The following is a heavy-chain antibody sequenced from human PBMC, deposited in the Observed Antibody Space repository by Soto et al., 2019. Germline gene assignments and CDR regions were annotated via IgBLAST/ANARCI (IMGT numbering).Heavy chain of an antibody. CDR1: GFSFDNYG. CDR2: IKSDGTST. V-gene: IGHV3-23*01. Sequence: EVQLLESGGDLVQPGGSLRLSCVASGFSFDNYGMSWVRQAPGKGLEWVSAIKSDGTSTYYAASVEDRFTISRDNSKNTLYLHLNSLRAEDTAVYYCAQLGLMTFSHKHYFNHWGRGTLVTVSS. CDR3: AQLGLMTFSHKHYFNH. J-gene: IGHJ4*02. D-gene: IGHD3-16*01.